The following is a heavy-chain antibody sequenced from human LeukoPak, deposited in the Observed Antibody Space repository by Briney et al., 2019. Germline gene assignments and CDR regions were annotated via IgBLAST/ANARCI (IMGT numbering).Heavy chain of an antibody. J-gene: IGHJ4*02. CDR2: SSGNGLTT. Sequence: PGGSLRLSCGASGFTFSSYALTWVRQGPGKGLEWVSSSSGNGLTTYYADSVKGRFTFSRDNSKNTLYLHMNSLRAENTAVYYCARVVGYYDSSGYVYYFDYWGQGTLVTVSS. D-gene: IGHD3-22*01. CDR1: GFTFSSYA. CDR3: ARVVGYYDSSGYVYYFDY. V-gene: IGHV3-23*01.